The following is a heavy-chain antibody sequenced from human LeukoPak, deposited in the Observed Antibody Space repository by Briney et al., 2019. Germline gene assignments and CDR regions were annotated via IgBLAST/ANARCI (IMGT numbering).Heavy chain of an antibody. CDR2: ISGSGGST. CDR3: ARGSYGYDY. V-gene: IGHV3-23*01. D-gene: IGHD5-18*01. CDR1: GFTFGSYA. J-gene: IGHJ4*02. Sequence: GGSLRLSCAASGFTFGSYALNWVRQAPGKGLEGVSVISGSGGSTYYADSLKGRFTISRDNSKNTLYLQMNSLRAEDTAVYYCARGSYGYDYWGQGTLVTVSS.